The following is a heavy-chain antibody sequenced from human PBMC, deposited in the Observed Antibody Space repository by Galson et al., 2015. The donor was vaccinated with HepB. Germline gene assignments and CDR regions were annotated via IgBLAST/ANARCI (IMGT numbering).Heavy chain of an antibody. CDR2: ISYDGSNK. J-gene: IGHJ3*02. V-gene: IGHV3-30*04. CDR3: ARDDGGWELPPNAFDI. Sequence: SLRLSCAASGFTFSSYAMHWVRQAPGKGLEWVAVISYDGSNKYYADSVKGRFTISRDNSKNTLYLQMNSLRAEDTAVYYCARDDGGWELPPNAFDIWGQGTMVTVSS. CDR1: GFTFSSYA. D-gene: IGHD1-26*01.